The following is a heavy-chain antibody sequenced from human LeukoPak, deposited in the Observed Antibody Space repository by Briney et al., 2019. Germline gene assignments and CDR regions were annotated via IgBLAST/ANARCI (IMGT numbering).Heavy chain of an antibody. V-gene: IGHV4-38-2*02. CDR3: ASRLAVAGTYWFDP. Sequence: SETLSLTCTVSGYSISSGYYWGWVRQPPGKALEWIGNIFYSGSTYYSPSLKSRVTISLDTSRNRFSLKLSSVTAADTAVYYCASRLAVAGTYWFDPWGQGTLVTVSS. D-gene: IGHD6-19*01. J-gene: IGHJ5*02. CDR1: GYSISSGYY. CDR2: IFYSGST.